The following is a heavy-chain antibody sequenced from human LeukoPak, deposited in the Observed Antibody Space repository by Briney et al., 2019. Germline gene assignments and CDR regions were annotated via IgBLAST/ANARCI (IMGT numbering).Heavy chain of an antibody. D-gene: IGHD3-22*01. J-gene: IGHJ4*02. CDR2: IRSKAYGGTT. Sequence: GGSLRLSCTASGFTFGDYAMSWVRQAPGKGLEWVGFIRSKAYGGTTQYAASVKGRFTISRDDSKGIAYLQMNSLETEDTAVYYCLKSYYYDSTGYSDYWGQGTLVTVSS. CDR1: GFTFGDYA. CDR3: LKSYYYDSTGYSDY. V-gene: IGHV3-49*04.